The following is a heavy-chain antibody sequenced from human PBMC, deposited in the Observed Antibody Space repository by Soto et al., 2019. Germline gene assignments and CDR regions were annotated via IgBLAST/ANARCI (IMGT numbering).Heavy chain of an antibody. V-gene: IGHV1-69*01. D-gene: IGHD2-15*01. CDR3: ARDYESQIREIAALDR. Sequence: QVLLVQSGAEVKKPGSSVKVSCKASGCAFSRYAISWVRQAPGQGLEWVGGIFPMYGTPVYAQKLQGRVTLTADEATTKAYMELSGMRYEDTALYDCARDYESQIREIAALDRWGQGTMVTVSS. CDR1: GCAFSRYA. CDR2: IFPMYGTP. J-gene: IGHJ3*01.